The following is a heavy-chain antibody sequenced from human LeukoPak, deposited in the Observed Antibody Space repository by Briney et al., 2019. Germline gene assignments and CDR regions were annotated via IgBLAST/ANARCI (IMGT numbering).Heavy chain of an antibody. J-gene: IGHJ4*02. V-gene: IGHV3-7*04. CDR2: IKRDGSEK. Sequence: GGSLRLSCAASEFGFTNYWMSWVRQAPGKGLEWVANIKRDGSEKYYLDSVKGRFTISRDNAKNSLYLQMNSLRAEDTAVYYCARVGNGYSGYALDYWGQGTLVTVSS. CDR3: ARVGNGYSGYALDY. CDR1: EFGFTNYW. D-gene: IGHD5-12*01.